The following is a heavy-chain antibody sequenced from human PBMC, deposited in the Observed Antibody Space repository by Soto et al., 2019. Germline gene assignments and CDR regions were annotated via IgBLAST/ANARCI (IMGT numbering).Heavy chain of an antibody. D-gene: IGHD3-22*01. CDR2: IIPIFGTA. V-gene: IGHV1-69*01. CDR3: AGLQYDSSGSNLDF. CDR1: GGTFSSYA. Sequence: QVQLVPSGAELKKPGSSVKVSCKASGGTFSSYAISWVRQAPGQGLDWMGGIIPIFGTANYSQKCQGRVTITADESTSTAYMELSSLRSEDTAVYYCAGLQYDSSGSNLDFWGQGTLVTVSS. J-gene: IGHJ4*02.